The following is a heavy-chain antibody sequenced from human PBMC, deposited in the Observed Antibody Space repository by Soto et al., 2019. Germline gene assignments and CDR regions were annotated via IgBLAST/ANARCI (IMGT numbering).Heavy chain of an antibody. CDR3: AKELETPSMVRGVRDYYYYYGMDV. J-gene: IGHJ6*02. D-gene: IGHD3-10*01. Sequence: GGSLRLSCAASGFTFSSYGMHWVRQAPGKGLEWVAVISYDGSNKYYADSVKGRFTISRDNSKNTPYLQMNSLRAEDTAVYYCAKELETPSMVRGVRDYYYYYGMDVWGQGTTVTVSS. V-gene: IGHV3-30*18. CDR2: ISYDGSNK. CDR1: GFTFSSYG.